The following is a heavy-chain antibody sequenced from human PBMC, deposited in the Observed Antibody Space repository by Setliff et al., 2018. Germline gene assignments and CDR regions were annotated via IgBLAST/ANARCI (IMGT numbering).Heavy chain of an antibody. Sequence: GGSLRLSCAASGFSFRSYAMHWVRQAPGRGLEYVSSISSYGSSTYYAKSLKGRFIISRDNSKKSLYLQLDGLRADDTAIYYCAKGGNWDDQHYVYDIWGQGTMVTVSS. D-gene: IGHD1-20*01. CDR2: ISSYGSST. J-gene: IGHJ3*02. CDR1: GFSFRSYA. V-gene: IGHV3-64*01. CDR3: AKGGNWDDQHYVYDI.